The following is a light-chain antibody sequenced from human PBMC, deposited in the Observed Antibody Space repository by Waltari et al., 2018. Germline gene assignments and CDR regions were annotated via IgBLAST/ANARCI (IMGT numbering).Light chain of an antibody. CDR1: QRISTY. CDR2: AAS. Sequence: DIQMTQSPSSLSAYVGDTVTVTCRASQRISTYLNWYQQKPGKAPKLRIYAASSLQRGVPSRCRGRVSGTEFTLTISSLQPEDFATYYCQQSYTTPSLTFGGGTKVEMK. V-gene: IGKV1-39*01. CDR3: QQSYTTPSLT. J-gene: IGKJ4*01.